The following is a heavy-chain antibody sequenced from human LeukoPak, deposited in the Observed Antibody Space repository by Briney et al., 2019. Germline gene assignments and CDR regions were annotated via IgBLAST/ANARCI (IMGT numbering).Heavy chain of an antibody. D-gene: IGHD1-26*01. CDR2: FDPEQGEI. V-gene: IGHV1-24*01. Sequence: ASVKVSCKVSGDTLTELSIHWVRQAPGKGLEWTGGFDPEQGEIIYAQNFQGRLTMTEDTSADIAYMDLSSLTSGDTAVYYCATREVGAVFGLDVWGQGTTVIVSS. CDR1: GDTLTELS. CDR3: ATREVGAVFGLDV. J-gene: IGHJ6*02.